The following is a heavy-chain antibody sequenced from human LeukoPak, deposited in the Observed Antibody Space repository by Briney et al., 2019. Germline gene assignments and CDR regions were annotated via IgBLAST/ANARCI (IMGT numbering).Heavy chain of an antibody. CDR2: IDWNGFNK. CDR3: AKDENRWLAPHAFDI. V-gene: IGHV3-9*03. Sequence: GGSLRLSCVASGFTLDDLPMPWVRLAPGKGLEWVSGIDWNGFNKDYADSVKGRFTISRDNAKNSLYLQMNSLSSEDMALYFCAKDENRWLAPHAFDIWGQGTMVTVSS. D-gene: IGHD5-24*01. CDR1: GFTLDDLP. J-gene: IGHJ3*02.